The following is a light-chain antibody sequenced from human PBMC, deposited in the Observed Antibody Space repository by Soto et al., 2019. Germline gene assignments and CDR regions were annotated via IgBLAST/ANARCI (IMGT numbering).Light chain of an antibody. Sequence: DIQMTQSPSSLYASVGDRVTITCRASQGISSDLDWYQQKPAKATERLSYAASSLQSGAASRFNDSGSGTEFTLTTSSLQAEDSATYYCLQYNTYPRTFGQGTKVEIK. J-gene: IGKJ1*01. V-gene: IGKV1-17*01. CDR3: LQYNTYPRT. CDR1: QGISSD. CDR2: AAS.